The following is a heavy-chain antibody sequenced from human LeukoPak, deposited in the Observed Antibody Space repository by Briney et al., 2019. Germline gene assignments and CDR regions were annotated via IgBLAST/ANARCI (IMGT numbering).Heavy chain of an antibody. V-gene: IGHV3-74*01. J-gene: IGHJ4*02. Sequence: AGGSLRLSCAASGFTFSSYWMHWVRQAPGKGLVWVSRINSDGSSTSYADSVKGRFTISRDNAKNTLSLQMNSLRAEDTAVYYCARDYDFWSGFFDYWGQGTLVTVSS. CDR2: INSDGSST. D-gene: IGHD3-3*01. CDR3: ARDYDFWSGFFDY. CDR1: GFTFSSYW.